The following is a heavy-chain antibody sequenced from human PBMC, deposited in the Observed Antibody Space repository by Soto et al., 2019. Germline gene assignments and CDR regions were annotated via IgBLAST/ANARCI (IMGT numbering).Heavy chain of an antibody. CDR1: RFTFSDYY. V-gene: IGHV3-11*06. CDR3: VRSGDNYNLLDF. J-gene: IGHJ4*02. CDR2: SSNSGSFT. Sequence: GGSLRLSCAASRFTFSDYYMSWIRQTPGKGLEWIGYSSNSGSFTRYADSVKGRFSISRDNAKNSLYLQINSLRGEDTAIYYCVRSGDNYNLLDFWGQGTPVTVSS. D-gene: IGHD1-1*01.